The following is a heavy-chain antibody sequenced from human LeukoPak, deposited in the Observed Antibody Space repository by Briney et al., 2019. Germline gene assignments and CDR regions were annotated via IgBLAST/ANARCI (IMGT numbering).Heavy chain of an antibody. V-gene: IGHV4-39*01. CDR3: VGGSGTDFDY. J-gene: IGHJ4*02. CDR1: GGSISSSSYY. CDR2: IYDSGST. D-gene: IGHD3-10*01. Sequence: SETLSLTCTVSGGSISSSSYYWGWIRQPPGKGLEWIGSIYDSGSTYHNPSLKSRVTISVDTSKKQFSLKLSSVTAADTAVYYCVGGSGTDFDYWGQGTLVTVSS.